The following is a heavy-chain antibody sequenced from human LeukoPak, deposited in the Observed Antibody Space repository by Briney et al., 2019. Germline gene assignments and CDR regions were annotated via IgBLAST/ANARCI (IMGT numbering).Heavy chain of an antibody. CDR1: GFTFSSYW. V-gene: IGHV3-74*01. Sequence: GGSLRLSCEASGFTFSSYWMHWVRQAPGKGLVWVSRIYGEGSTTSYADSVKGRFTMSRDNAKNTLYLQMDSLRAEDTAVYYCARAYYNNYVDYWGQGALVTVSS. D-gene: IGHD4-11*01. CDR2: IYGEGSTT. J-gene: IGHJ4*02. CDR3: ARAYYNNYVDY.